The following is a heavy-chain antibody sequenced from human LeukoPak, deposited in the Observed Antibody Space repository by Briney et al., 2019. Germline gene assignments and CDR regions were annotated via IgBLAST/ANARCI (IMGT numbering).Heavy chain of an antibody. Sequence: ASVKVSCKASAYTFSDYYMHWVRQAPGQGLEWMGRINPNSGGTNYAQKFQGRVTMTRDTSISTAYMELSRLRSDDTAVYYCAREGTYYDFWSGPVGYWGQGTLVTVSS. CDR3: AREGTYYDFWSGPVGY. D-gene: IGHD3-3*01. J-gene: IGHJ4*02. CDR2: INPNSGGT. V-gene: IGHV1-2*06. CDR1: AYTFSDYY.